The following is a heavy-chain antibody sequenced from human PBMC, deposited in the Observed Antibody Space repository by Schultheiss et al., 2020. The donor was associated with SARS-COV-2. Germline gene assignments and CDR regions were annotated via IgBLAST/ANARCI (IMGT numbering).Heavy chain of an antibody. CDR1: GDFVSSNTAA. V-gene: IGHV6-1*01. CDR3: VRDGAMGLDTLDV. Sequence: SQTLSLTCDISGDFVSSNTAAWNRIRQSPSRGLEWLGRTYYRSKWYKYYALSVESRITINPDTFKNQFSLQLKSVTPEDTAVYYCVRDGAMGLDTLDVWGQGTKVTVSS. CDR2: TYYRSKWYK. J-gene: IGHJ3*01. D-gene: IGHD2-8*01.